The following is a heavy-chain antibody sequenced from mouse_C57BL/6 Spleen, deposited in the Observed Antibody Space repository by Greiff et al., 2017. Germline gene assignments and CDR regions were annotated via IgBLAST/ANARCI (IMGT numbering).Heavy chain of an antibody. V-gene: IGHV1-26*01. Sequence: VQLQQSGPELVKPGASVKISCKASGYTFTDYYMNWVKQSHGKSLEWIGDINPNNGGTSYSQKFKGKATLTVDKSSSTAYMELRSLTSEDSAVYYCARAFLRDWYFDVWGTGTTVTVSS. J-gene: IGHJ1*03. CDR1: GYTFTDYY. CDR3: ARAFLRDWYFDV. CDR2: INPNNGGT. D-gene: IGHD1-1*01.